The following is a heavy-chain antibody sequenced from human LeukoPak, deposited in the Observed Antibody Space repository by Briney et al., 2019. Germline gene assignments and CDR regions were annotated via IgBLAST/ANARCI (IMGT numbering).Heavy chain of an antibody. CDR1: GFSISSYY. J-gene: IGHJ4*02. CDR3: ARDFRAGGVDY. CDR2: IYYSGST. V-gene: IGHV4-59*12. Sequence: PSETLSLTCTASGFSISSYYWSWVRQPPGKGLEWVGFIYYSGSTNYNPSLKSRVTISIDKSKNQFSLKLSSVTAADTAVYYCARDFRAGGVDYWGQGTLVTVSS. D-gene: IGHD3-10*01.